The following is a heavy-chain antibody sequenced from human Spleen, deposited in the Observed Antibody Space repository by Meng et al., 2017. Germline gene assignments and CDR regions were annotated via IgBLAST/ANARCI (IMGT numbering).Heavy chain of an antibody. Sequence: GESLKISCAASGFTFNSYAMSWVRQAPGKGLEWVSTISGSGGSTYYTDSVKGRFTISRDTSKNTLYLQMNSLRAEDTAVYHCAKGRDLQWFGVFDPWGQGTLVTVSS. CDR2: ISGSGGST. J-gene: IGHJ5*02. CDR1: GFTFNSYA. CDR3: AKGRDLQWFGVFDP. D-gene: IGHD3-10*01. V-gene: IGHV3-23*01.